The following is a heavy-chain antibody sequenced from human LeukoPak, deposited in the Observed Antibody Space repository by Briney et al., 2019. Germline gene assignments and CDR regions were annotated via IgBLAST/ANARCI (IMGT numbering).Heavy chain of an antibody. V-gene: IGHV4-61*01. CDR3: ASVYGSGKFDY. D-gene: IGHD3-10*01. J-gene: IGHJ4*02. Sequence: SETLSLTCTVSGGSVSSGSYYWSWIRQPPGKGLEWIGYIYYSGSTNYNPSLKSRVTISVDTSKNQFSLKLSPVTAADTAVYYCASVYGSGKFDYWGQGTLVTVSS. CDR2: IYYSGST. CDR1: GGSVSSGSYY.